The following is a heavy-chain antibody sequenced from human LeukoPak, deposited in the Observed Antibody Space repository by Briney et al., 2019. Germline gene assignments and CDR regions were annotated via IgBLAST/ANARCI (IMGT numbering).Heavy chain of an antibody. Sequence: PGGSLRLSCAASGFSFSSYAMTWVRQAPGKGLEWVSTISGSGGGTYYADSVKGRFTISRDNSKNTLYLQMNSLRAEDAAVYYCAKYIEATKGAFDIWGQGTMVTVSS. J-gene: IGHJ3*02. V-gene: IGHV3-23*01. D-gene: IGHD5-12*01. CDR1: GFSFSSYA. CDR3: AKYIEATKGAFDI. CDR2: ISGSGGGT.